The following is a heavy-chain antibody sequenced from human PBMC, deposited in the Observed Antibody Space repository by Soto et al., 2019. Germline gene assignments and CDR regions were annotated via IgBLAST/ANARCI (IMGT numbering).Heavy chain of an antibody. CDR2: INHSGST. V-gene: IGHV4-34*01. Sequence: QVQLQQWGAGLLKPSETLSLTCAVYGGSFSGYYWTWLRQPPGTGLEWIGEINHSGSTNYNPSLKSRATISVHTSNNQFSRKLTSVTAADTAVYYCARDKITGLFDYWGQGTLVTVSS. CDR1: GGSFSGYY. CDR3: ARDKITGLFDY. D-gene: IGHD2-8*02. J-gene: IGHJ4*02.